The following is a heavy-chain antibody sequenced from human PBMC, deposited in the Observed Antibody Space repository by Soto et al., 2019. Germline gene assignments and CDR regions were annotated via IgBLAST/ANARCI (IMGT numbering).Heavy chain of an antibody. D-gene: IGHD6-19*01. V-gene: IGHV1-8*01. J-gene: IGHJ5*02. CDR3: ARGLPWGEVGGRWFDP. CDR1: GYTFTNDY. Sequence: ASVKVSCKASGYTFTNDYINWVRQAAGQGPEWMGWMNPNSGNIGFAQNFQGRVTMTRNTSISTAYMELRSLTFDDTAVYYCARGLPWGEVGGRWFDPWGQGTLVTVSS. CDR2: MNPNSGNI.